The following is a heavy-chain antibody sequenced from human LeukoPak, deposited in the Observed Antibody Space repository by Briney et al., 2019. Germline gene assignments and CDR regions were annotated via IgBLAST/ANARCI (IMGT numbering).Heavy chain of an antibody. CDR3: AVETYDYVWGSYRSNWFDP. CDR2: IYYSGST. D-gene: IGHD3-16*02. V-gene: IGHV4-39*01. J-gene: IGHJ5*02. CDR1: GGSISSSSYY. Sequence: SETLSLTCIVSGGSISSSSYYWGWIRQPPGKGLEWIGRIYYSGSTYYNPSLKSRVTISVDTSKNQFSLKLSSVTAADTAVYYCAVETYDYVWGSYRSNWFDPWGQGTLVTVSS.